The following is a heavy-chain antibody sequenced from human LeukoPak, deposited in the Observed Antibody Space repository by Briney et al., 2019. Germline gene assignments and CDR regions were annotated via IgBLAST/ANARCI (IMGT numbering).Heavy chain of an antibody. CDR2: IIPIFGTA. J-gene: IGHJ4*02. V-gene: IGHV1-69*05. D-gene: IGHD6-6*01. Sequence: SVKVSCKASGGTFSSYAISWVRQAPGQGLEWMGRIIPIFGTANYAQKFQGRVTITTDESTSTAYMELSSLRSEDTAVYYCASTSIAARPGPLFDYWGQGTLVTVSS. CDR1: GGTFSSYA. CDR3: ASTSIAARPGPLFDY.